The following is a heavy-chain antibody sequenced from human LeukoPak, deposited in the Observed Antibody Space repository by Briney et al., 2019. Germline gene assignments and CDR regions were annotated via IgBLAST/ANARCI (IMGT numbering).Heavy chain of an antibody. CDR2: IYYSGST. D-gene: IGHD4-23*01. J-gene: IGHJ3*02. Sequence: SETLSLTCTVSGGSISSYYWSWIRQPPGKGLEWIGYIYYSGSTNYNPSLKSRVTISVDTSKNQFSLKLSSVTAADTAVYYCARERGGNSLAFDIWGQGTMVTVSS. V-gene: IGHV4-59*01. CDR1: GGSISSYY. CDR3: ARERGGNSLAFDI.